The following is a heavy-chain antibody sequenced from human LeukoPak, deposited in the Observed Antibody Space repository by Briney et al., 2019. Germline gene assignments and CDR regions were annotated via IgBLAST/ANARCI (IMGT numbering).Heavy chain of an antibody. CDR1: GFTFSTYW. V-gene: IGHV3-23*01. D-gene: IGHD5/OR15-5a*01. J-gene: IGHJ4*02. Sequence: GGSLRLSCAASGFTFSTYWMHWVRQAPGKGLEWVSAISGSGSGTYYADSVKGRFTISRDSSKNTLYLQMNSLRAEDTAVYYCAKDSRGSSVRVFDYWGQGTLVTVSS. CDR2: ISGSGSGT. CDR3: AKDSRGSSVRVFDY.